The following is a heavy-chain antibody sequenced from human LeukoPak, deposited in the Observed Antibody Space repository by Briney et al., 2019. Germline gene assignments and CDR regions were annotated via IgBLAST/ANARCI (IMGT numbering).Heavy chain of an antibody. V-gene: IGHV3-21*01. CDR1: GFTFSSYS. D-gene: IGHD1-1*01. CDR3: ARDLEEEGCYYYGMDV. Sequence: PGGSLRLSCAASGFTFSSYSMNWVRQAPGKGLEWVSSISSSSSYIYYADSVKGRFTISRDNAKNSLYLQMNSLRAEDTAVYYCARDLEEEGCYYYGMDVWGQGTTATVSS. J-gene: IGHJ6*02. CDR2: ISSSSSYI.